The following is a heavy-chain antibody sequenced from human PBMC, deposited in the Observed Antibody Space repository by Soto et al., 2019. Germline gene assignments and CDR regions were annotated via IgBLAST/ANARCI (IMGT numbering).Heavy chain of an antibody. CDR2: LIPIYDEP. V-gene: IGHV1-69*06. J-gene: IGHJ6*04. CDR1: GFTFNVYG. CDR3: ARVRDPHLDHYGLDV. Sequence: QVQLVQSGAEVKNPGSSVRVSCKTSGFTFNVYGIHWVRQAPGQGLEWMGGLIPIYDEPNYAQKFQGRVTMTADKSTSTVYLELNSLMSEDTAVYFCARVRDPHLDHYGLDVWGKGTTVTVSS.